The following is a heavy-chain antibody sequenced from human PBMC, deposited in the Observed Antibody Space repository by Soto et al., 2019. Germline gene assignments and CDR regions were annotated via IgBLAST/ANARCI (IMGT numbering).Heavy chain of an antibody. Sequence: QVQLVESGGGVVQPGRSLRLSCAASGFTFSSYGMHWVRQAPGKGLEWVAVIWYDGSNKYYADSVKGRFTISRDNSKNTLYLQMNSQRAEYTAVYYCARLPLGDYGVGRYGMDVWGQGTTVTVSS. CDR1: GFTFSSYG. J-gene: IGHJ6*02. CDR3: ARLPLGDYGVGRYGMDV. CDR2: IWYDGSNK. D-gene: IGHD4-17*01. V-gene: IGHV3-33*01.